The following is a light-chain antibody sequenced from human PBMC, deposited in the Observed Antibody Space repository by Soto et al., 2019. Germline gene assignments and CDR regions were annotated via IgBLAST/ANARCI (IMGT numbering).Light chain of an antibody. CDR2: GAS. CDR1: QSVSSN. J-gene: IGKJ3*01. Sequence: EIVMTQSPATLSVSPGERATLSCRASQSVSSNLAWYQQKPGQAPRLLIYGASTRATGIPARFSGSGSGTKFTLTISSLQSDDVAVYDCQQYNNWPLTIGPGTKVDIK. CDR3: QQYNNWPLT. V-gene: IGKV3-15*01.